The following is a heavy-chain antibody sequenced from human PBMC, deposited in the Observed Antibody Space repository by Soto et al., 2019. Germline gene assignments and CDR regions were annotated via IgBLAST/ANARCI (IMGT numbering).Heavy chain of an antibody. CDR1: GYTFTSYG. J-gene: IGHJ6*02. D-gene: IGHD1-26*01. Sequence: ASVKVYCKASGYTFTSYGISWVRQAPGQGLEWMGWISEYNGNTNYAQKHQGRVTMTTDTSTRTAYMELRSLRFDDTAVYYCARVRMGATTARYYYYGMDVWGQGTTVTVSS. CDR2: ISEYNGNT. V-gene: IGHV1-18*01. CDR3: ARVRMGATTARYYYYGMDV.